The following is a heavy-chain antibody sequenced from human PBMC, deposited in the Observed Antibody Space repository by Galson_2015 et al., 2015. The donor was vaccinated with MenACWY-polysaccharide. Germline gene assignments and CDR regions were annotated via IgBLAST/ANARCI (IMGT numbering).Heavy chain of an antibody. CDR2: IYWDDDK. CDR1: GFSLPTSGVG. D-gene: IGHD1-1*01. Sequence: PALVNPTHAVALPCTFSGFSLPTSGVGVGWIRQTPGKALEGLAVIYWDDDKRYSPSLRRRLSITKDTSKNEVVLIMTNMGPLDTATYYCAHRRGGNTWNSGYFDFWGQGALVTVSS. V-gene: IGHV2-5*02. J-gene: IGHJ4*02. CDR3: AHRRGGNTWNSGYFDF.